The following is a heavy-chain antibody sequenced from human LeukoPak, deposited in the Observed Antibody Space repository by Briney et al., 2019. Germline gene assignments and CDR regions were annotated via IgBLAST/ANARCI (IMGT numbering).Heavy chain of an antibody. CDR1: GYTFTGYY. Sequence: ASVKVSCKASGYTFTGYYMHWVRQAPGQGLEWMGRINPNSGGTNYAQKFQGRVTMTRDTSISTAYMELSRLRSGDTAVYYCARVLRYYDILTGYSRDFDYWGQGTLVTVSS. V-gene: IGHV1-2*06. D-gene: IGHD3-9*01. J-gene: IGHJ4*02. CDR2: INPNSGGT. CDR3: ARVLRYYDILTGYSRDFDY.